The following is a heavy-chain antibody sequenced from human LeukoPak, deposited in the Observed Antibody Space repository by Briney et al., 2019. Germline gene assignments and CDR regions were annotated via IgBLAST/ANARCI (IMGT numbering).Heavy chain of an antibody. CDR1: RFTFRSHG. CDR2: ISADGATK. D-gene: IGHD3-16*01. CDR3: AREGAWGNWYFDL. Sequence: PGGSLRLSCAASRFTFRSHGMHWVRQAPGKGLEWVVVISADGATKYYADSVKGRFTISRDNSKNTVSLEMNSLREEDTAVYYCAREGAWGNWYFDLWGRGTLVTVSS. V-gene: IGHV3-30*03. J-gene: IGHJ2*01.